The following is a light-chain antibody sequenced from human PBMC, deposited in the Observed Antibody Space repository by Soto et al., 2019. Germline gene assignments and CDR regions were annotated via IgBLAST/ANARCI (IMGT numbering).Light chain of an antibody. CDR1: SSDVGGYNY. J-gene: IGLJ2*01. V-gene: IGLV2-8*01. CDR2: EVN. CDR3: SSYVDAGSEVV. Sequence: QSALTQPPSASGSPGQSVTISCTGTSSDVGGYNYVSWYQQHPGKAPKLMIYEVNKRPSGVPDRFSGSKSGNTASLTVSGLQAEDEADYYCSSYVDAGSEVVFGGGTKLTVL.